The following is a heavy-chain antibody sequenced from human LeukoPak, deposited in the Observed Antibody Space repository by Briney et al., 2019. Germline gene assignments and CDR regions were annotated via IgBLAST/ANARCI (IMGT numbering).Heavy chain of an antibody. D-gene: IGHD3-3*01. Sequence: SETLSLTCTVSGGSISSSSYYWGWIRQPPGKGLEWIGSIYYSGSTYYNPPLKSRVTISVDTSKNQFSLKLSSVTAADTAVYYCARRHSDYDFWSGYYGWFDPWGQGTLVTVSS. V-gene: IGHV4-39*01. CDR2: IYYSGST. J-gene: IGHJ5*02. CDR1: GGSISSSSYY. CDR3: ARRHSDYDFWSGYYGWFDP.